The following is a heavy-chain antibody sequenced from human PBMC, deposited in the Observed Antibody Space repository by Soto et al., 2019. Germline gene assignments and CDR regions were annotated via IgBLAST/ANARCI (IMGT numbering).Heavy chain of an antibody. CDR1: GYTFTSYA. V-gene: IGHV1-3*01. CDR3: ASSYYGSGNPKDYYYGMDV. J-gene: IGHJ6*02. Sequence: QVQLVQSGAEVKKPGASVKVSCKASGYTFTSYAMHWVRQAPGLSREWMGWINAGNGNTKYSQKFQGRVTITRDTSASTAYMELSSLRSEDTAVYYCASSYYGSGNPKDYYYGMDVWCQGTTVTVSS. CDR2: INAGNGNT. D-gene: IGHD3-10*01.